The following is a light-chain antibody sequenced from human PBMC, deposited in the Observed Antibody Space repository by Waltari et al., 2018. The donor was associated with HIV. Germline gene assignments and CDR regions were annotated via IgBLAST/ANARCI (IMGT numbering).Light chain of an antibody. Sequence: QSALTQPASVSGSPGQSLTLSCPGASSDVGRYNFVSWYQHHPGKAPKLIIYDVSNRPSGVSNRFSGSKSGTTASLTISGLQAEDEADYYCSSYTSSRTVVFGGGTKLTVL. CDR2: DVS. CDR1: SSDVGRYNF. V-gene: IGLV2-14*03. J-gene: IGLJ2*01. CDR3: SSYTSSRTVV.